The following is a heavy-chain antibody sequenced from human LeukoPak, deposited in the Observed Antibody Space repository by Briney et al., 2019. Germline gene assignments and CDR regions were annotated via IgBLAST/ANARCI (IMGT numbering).Heavy chain of an antibody. CDR1: GFTFSSYS. CDR2: ISSSSSYI. CDR3: ARDPYDFWSGYPTPHKDYFDY. Sequence: GGSLRLSCAASGFTFSSYSMNWVRQAPGKGLEWVSSISSSSSYIYYADSVKGRFTISRDNAKNSLYLQMNSLRAEDTAVYYCARDPYDFWSGYPTPHKDYFDYWGQGTLVTVSS. J-gene: IGHJ4*02. V-gene: IGHV3-21*01. D-gene: IGHD3-3*01.